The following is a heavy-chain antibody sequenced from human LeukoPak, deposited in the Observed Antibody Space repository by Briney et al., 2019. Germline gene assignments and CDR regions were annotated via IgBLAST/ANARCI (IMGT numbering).Heavy chain of an antibody. D-gene: IGHD4-23*01. CDR3: AKSSGTVVGGFFDY. CDR2: ISSSSSTI. CDR1: GFTFSSYS. Sequence: GGSLRLSCAASGFTFSSYSMNWVRQAPGKGLEWVSYISSSSSTIYYADSVKGRFTISRDNAKNSLYLQMNSLRAEDTAVYYCAKSSGTVVGGFFDYWDQGTLVTVSS. V-gene: IGHV3-48*04. J-gene: IGHJ4*02.